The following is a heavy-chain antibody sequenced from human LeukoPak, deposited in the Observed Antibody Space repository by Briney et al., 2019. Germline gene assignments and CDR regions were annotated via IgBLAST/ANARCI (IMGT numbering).Heavy chain of an antibody. V-gene: IGHV3-23*01. D-gene: IGHD6-19*01. CDR3: AKETPNYSSVDY. J-gene: IGHJ4*02. Sequence: GGSLRLSCAASGFTFSYYVMSWVRQAPGKVLEWVSSITVSAGSTYYADSVKGRFTISRDNSKNTLYLQTNTLRAEDTAVYYCAKETPNYSSVDYWGQGTLVTVSS. CDR1: GFTFSYYV. CDR2: ITVSAGST.